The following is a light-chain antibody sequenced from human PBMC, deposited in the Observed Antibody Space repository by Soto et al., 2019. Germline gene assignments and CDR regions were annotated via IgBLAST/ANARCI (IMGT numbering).Light chain of an antibody. CDR2: GAS. CDR3: QQYGSSPPLT. J-gene: IGKJ4*01. V-gene: IGKV3-20*01. Sequence: IVFTQSQPRICTSXLHRGPLTXXXXQSVSSGYLAWYQQKPGQAPRLLIYGASNRATGIPDRFSGSGSGTDFTLTISRLEPEDFAAYYCQQYGSSPPLTFGGGTKVDIK. CDR1: QSVSSGY.